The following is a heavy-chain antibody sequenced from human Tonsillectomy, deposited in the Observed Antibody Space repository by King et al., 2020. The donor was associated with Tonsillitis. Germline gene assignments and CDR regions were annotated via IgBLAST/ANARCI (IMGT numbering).Heavy chain of an antibody. Sequence: VQLVESGAEVKKPGESLKISCKSSGYTFNTYWIGWVRQMPGKGLEWMGIIYPGDSDTRYSPSFQGQVTLSADKSISTASLQWSSLKASDTAMYYCARTTVRNGDIPNSFDYWGQGNLVTVSS. CDR1: GYTFNTYW. J-gene: IGHJ4*02. D-gene: IGHD5-24*01. V-gene: IGHV5-51*01. CDR2: IYPGDSDT. CDR3: ARTTVRNGDIPNSFDY.